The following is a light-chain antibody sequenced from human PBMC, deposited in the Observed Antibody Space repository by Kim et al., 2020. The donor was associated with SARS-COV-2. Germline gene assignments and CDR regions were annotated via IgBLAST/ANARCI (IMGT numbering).Light chain of an antibody. J-gene: IGLJ2*01. CDR3: NSRDSSGDHLL. Sequence: SSELTQDPAVSVALGQTVRITCQGDSLRSYYASWYQQKPGQAPILVIYDKKNRPSGIPDRFSGSSSGNTASLTITGAQAEDEADYYCNSRDSSGDHLLFGGGTKLTVL. V-gene: IGLV3-19*01. CDR2: DKK. CDR1: SLRSYY.